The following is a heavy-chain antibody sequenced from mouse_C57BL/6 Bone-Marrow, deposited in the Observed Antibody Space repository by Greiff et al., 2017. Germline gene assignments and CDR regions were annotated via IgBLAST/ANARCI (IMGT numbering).Heavy chain of an antibody. J-gene: IGHJ3*01. CDR3: ARPKGFAY. CDR1: GFTFSSYG. Sequence: EVQVVESGGDLVKPGGSLKLSCAASGFTFSSYGMSWVRQTPDKRLEWVATISSGGSYTYYPDSVKGRFTISRDNAKNTLYLQMSSLKSEDTAMYYCARPKGFAYWGQGTLVTVSA. V-gene: IGHV5-6*01. CDR2: ISSGGSYT.